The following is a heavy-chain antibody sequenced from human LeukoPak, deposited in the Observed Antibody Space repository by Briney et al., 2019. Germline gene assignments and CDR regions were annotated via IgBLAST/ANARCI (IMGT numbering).Heavy chain of an antibody. CDR2: IKQDGSET. D-gene: IGHD3-3*01. Sequence: PGGSLRLSCAASGFTFSNYWMSWVRRAPGKGLEWVANIKQDGSETYYVDSVRGRFTISRDNAKNSLYLQMNSLRAEDTAVYYCARDFWGAYRADYFDYWGQGTLVTVSS. CDR3: ARDFWGAYRADYFDY. CDR1: GFTFSNYW. V-gene: IGHV3-7*01. J-gene: IGHJ4*02.